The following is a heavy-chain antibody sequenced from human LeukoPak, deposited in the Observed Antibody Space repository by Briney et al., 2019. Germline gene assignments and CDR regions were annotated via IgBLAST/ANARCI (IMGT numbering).Heavy chain of an antibody. CDR2: IYASGST. J-gene: IGHJ6*02. CDR3: ARGVSSRDYDILTGYRSPYGMDV. D-gene: IGHD3-9*01. CDR1: GGSISSGTYY. V-gene: IGHV4-61*02. Sequence: SETLSLTCAVSGGSISSGTYYWSWIRQPAGKGLEWIGRIYASGSTNYNPSLKSRVTISVDTSKNQFSLKLSSVTAADTAVYYCARGVSSRDYDILTGYRSPYGMDVWGQGTTVTVSS.